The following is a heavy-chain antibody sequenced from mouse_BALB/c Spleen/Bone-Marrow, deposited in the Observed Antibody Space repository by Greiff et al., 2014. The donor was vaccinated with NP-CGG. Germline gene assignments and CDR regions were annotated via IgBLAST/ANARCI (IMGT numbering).Heavy chain of an antibody. CDR3: ALANWDIGGPFAY. V-gene: IGHV1-4*01. CDR1: GYTFTRYT. J-gene: IGHJ3*01. D-gene: IGHD4-1*01. Sequence: AQLQQSGAELARPGASVKMSCKASGYTFTRYTMHWVKQRPGQGLEWIGYINPSSGYTNYNQKFKDKATLTADKSSSTAYMQLSSLTSEDSAVYYCALANWDIGGPFAYWGQGTLVTVSA. CDR2: INPSSGYT.